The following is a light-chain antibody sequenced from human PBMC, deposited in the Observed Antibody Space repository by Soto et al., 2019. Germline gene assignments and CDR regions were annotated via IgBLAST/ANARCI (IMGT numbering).Light chain of an antibody. V-gene: IGLV2-14*01. Sequence: QSALTQPASVSDSPGQSVTSSCTGTSSDVGGYNFDAWYQQHPGKAPKLIIYDVSDRPPGVSDRFSASKSVNTASLSISGLQAEDEADYYCSSYPTTSTQVFGGGPQLTVL. J-gene: IGLJ2*01. CDR3: SSYPTTSTQV. CDR1: SSDVGGYNF. CDR2: DVS.